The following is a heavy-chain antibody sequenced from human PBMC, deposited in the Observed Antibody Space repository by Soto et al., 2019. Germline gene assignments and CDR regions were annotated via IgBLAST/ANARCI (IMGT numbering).Heavy chain of an antibody. D-gene: IGHD2-2*01. Sequence: PGGSLRLSCAASGFTFSSYAMSWVRQAPGKGLEWVSAISGSGGSTYYADSVKGRFTISRDNSKNTLYLQMNSLRAEDTAVYYCAKVLGGYCSSTSCYVVYDYIYYYYYMDVWGKGTTVTVSS. CDR1: GFTFSSYA. CDR3: AKVLGGYCSSTSCYVVYDYIYYYYYMDV. J-gene: IGHJ6*03. V-gene: IGHV3-23*01. CDR2: ISGSGGST.